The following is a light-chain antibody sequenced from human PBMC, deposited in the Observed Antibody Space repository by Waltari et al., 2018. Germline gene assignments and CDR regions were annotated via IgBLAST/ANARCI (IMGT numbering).Light chain of an antibody. J-gene: IGKJ3*01. Sequence: DIQMTQSPSSLSASVGYRVTITCRASQGISNSLAWYQQKPGKVPKLLIYAASTLRSGVPSRFSGSGSGTDFTLTISSLQPEDVATYYCQKYDSAPPFTFGPGTKVDLK. V-gene: IGKV1-27*01. CDR2: AAS. CDR3: QKYDSAPPFT. CDR1: QGISNS.